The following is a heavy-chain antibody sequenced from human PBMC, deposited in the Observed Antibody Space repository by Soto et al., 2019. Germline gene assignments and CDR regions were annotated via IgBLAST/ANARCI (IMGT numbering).Heavy chain of an antibody. CDR1: GVSISSGSHS. D-gene: IGHD3-10*01. V-gene: IGHV4-30-2*01. Sequence: QLQLQESGSGLVNPSQTLSLTCDVSGVSISSGSHSWSWIRQPPGKGLEWIGYIYHSGSTTYNPSLKSRVTISIDRSKNQFSLRLNSVTAADTAVYYCVGDYGSGSYRFDYWGQGTLVTVSS. CDR2: IYHSGST. CDR3: VGDYGSGSYRFDY. J-gene: IGHJ4*02.